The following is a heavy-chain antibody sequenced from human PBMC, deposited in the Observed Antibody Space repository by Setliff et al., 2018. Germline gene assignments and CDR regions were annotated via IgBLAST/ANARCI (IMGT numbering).Heavy chain of an antibody. CDR1: GESFSNNY. CDR3: VRRTYYYDTSPMGWFDP. Sequence: SETLSLTCSVYGESFSNNYWSWIRQPPGKGLEWIGSINHGWDTSYNPSLQSRVAISVDTSKNQFSLKLSSVTAADTAVYYCVRRTYYYDTSPMGWFDPWGQGILVTVSS. D-gene: IGHD3-22*01. CDR2: INHGWDT. V-gene: IGHV4-38-2*02. J-gene: IGHJ5*02.